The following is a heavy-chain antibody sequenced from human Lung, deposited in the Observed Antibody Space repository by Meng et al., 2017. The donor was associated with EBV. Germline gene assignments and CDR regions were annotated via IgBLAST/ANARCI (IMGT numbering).Heavy chain of an antibody. J-gene: IGHJ4*02. CDR3: ARGRIIGDSSGYSDY. CDR2: INHSGST. V-gene: IGHV4-34*01. D-gene: IGHD3-22*01. Sequence: VQLADWGRGLVAPSVTLSLTRADYAGSFSGYYWSWARKPPGKGLEWIGEINHSGSTNYNPSLKSRVTISVDTSKNQFSLKLSSVTAADTAVYYCARGRIIGDSSGYSDYWGQGTLVTVSS. CDR1: AGSFSGYY.